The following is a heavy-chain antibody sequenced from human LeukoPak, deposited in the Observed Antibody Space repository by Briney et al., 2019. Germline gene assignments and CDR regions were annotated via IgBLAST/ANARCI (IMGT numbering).Heavy chain of an antibody. CDR1: GFTFSAFW. Sequence: GGSLRLSCAASGFTFSAFWMHWVRQAPGKGLVGVSRINSDDSRTTYADSVKGRFTISRDNAKNTLYLQMNSLRAEDTAVYYCARGLVHDTSGYYSDYWGQGTLVTVSS. V-gene: IGHV3-74*01. CDR3: ARGLVHDTSGYYSDY. J-gene: IGHJ4*02. CDR2: INSDDSRT. D-gene: IGHD3-22*01.